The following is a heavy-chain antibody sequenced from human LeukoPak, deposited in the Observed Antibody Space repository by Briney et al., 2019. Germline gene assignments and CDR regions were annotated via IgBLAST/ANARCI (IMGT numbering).Heavy chain of an antibody. Sequence: ASVKVSCKASGYTFTRYYMHWVRQAPGQGLEWMGWINPNSGGTNYAQKFQGRVTMTRDTSIRTTYMELSSVRSEDTAIYYCARIRDGYNDAYDMWGQGAVVTLPS. J-gene: IGHJ3*02. D-gene: IGHD5-24*01. CDR3: ARIRDGYNDAYDM. V-gene: IGHV1-2*02. CDR1: GYTFTRYY. CDR2: INPNSGGT.